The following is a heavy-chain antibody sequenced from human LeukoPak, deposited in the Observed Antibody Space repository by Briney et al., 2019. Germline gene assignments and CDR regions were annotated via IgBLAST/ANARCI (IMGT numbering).Heavy chain of an antibody. D-gene: IGHD1-26*01. CDR3: ARVPRIVGATGSGDY. J-gene: IGHJ4*02. Sequence: PGGSLRLSCAASGFTFSSYSMNWVRQAPGKGLEWVSSISSSSSYIYYADSVKGRFTIPTDNAKNSLYLQMNSLRAEDTAVYYCARVPRIVGATGSGDYWGQGTLVTVSS. V-gene: IGHV3-21*01. CDR1: GFTFSSYS. CDR2: ISSSSSYI.